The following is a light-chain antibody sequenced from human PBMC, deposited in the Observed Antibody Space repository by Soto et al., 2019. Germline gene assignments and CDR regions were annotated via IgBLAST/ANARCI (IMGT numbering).Light chain of an antibody. CDR2: EVN. J-gene: IGLJ2*01. Sequence: QSVLTQPASVSGSPGQSITISCTGTSRDVGGYNYVSWYQQHPGKAPKLMIYEVNNRPSGVSNRFSGSKSGNTASLTISGLQAEDEADYYCSSYTSSSTLVVFGGGTKLTVL. V-gene: IGLV2-14*01. CDR3: SSYTSSSTLVV. CDR1: SRDVGGYNY.